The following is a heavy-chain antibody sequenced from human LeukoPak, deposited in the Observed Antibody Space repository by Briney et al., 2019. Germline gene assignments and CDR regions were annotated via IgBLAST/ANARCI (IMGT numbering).Heavy chain of an antibody. D-gene: IGHD3-10*01. CDR1: GFSFTNAW. CDR2: IKSKTDGGTI. CDR3: TTVTLRPVGL. J-gene: IGHJ4*02. Sequence: GGTLRLSCTASGFSFTNAWMSWVRQAPGKGLEWVGRIKSKTDGGTIDYAAPVKGRFTISRDDLKNTLFLQMNSLKIEDTAVYYCTTVTLRPVGLWGQGTLVTVSS. V-gene: IGHV3-15*05.